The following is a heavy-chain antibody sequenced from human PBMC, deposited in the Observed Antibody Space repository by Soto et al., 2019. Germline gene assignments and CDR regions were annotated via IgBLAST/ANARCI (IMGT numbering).Heavy chain of an antibody. J-gene: IGHJ4*02. Sequence: SETLSLTCDVSGYSIINGYYWGWIRQPPGKGLEWIGSMFHSGATYLNPSLQSRVTLSIDTSKNQFSLKLTSVSAADTAVYYCARDYEFYSDGSGDYSRPFDYWGQGILVTVSS. V-gene: IGHV4-38-2*02. CDR1: GYSIINGYY. CDR2: MFHSGAT. D-gene: IGHD3-22*01. CDR3: ARDYEFYSDGSGDYSRPFDY.